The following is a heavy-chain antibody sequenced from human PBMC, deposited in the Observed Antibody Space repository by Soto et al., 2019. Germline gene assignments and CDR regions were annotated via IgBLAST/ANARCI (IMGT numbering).Heavy chain of an antibody. CDR1: GGTFSSYA. J-gene: IGHJ6*02. CDR2: IIPIFGTA. Sequence: SVKVSCKASGGTFSSYATSWVRQAPGQGLEWMGGIIPIFGTANYAQKFQGRVTITADESTSTAYMELSSLRSEDTAVYYCARDRSAYYLTKLRPYGMDVWGQGTTVTVSS. CDR3: ARDRSAYYLTKLRPYGMDV. D-gene: IGHD1-26*01. V-gene: IGHV1-69*13.